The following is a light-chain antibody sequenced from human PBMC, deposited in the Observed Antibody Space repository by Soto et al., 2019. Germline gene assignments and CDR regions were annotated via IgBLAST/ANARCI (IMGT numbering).Light chain of an antibody. J-gene: IGKJ1*01. CDR3: QQYYSTPQT. Sequence: DIVMTQSPASLAVSLDERATINCKSSQSVLYSSNNKNYLAWYQQKPGQPPKLLIYWASTRESGVPDRFSGSGSGTDFTLTISSLQAEDVAVYYCQQYYSTPQTFGQGTKVDI. CDR1: QSVLYSSNNKNY. V-gene: IGKV4-1*01. CDR2: WAS.